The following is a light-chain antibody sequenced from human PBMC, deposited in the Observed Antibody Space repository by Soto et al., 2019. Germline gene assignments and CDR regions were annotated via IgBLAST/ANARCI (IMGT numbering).Light chain of an antibody. J-gene: IGLJ3*02. CDR2: GNT. CDR1: SSNIGAGYP. Sequence: QSVLTQPPSVSGAPGQRVTVSCIGSSSNIGAGYPVHWYQQVPGTAPKLLIYGNTNRPSGVPDRFSGSKSGTSASLAITGVQAEDEADYYCQSYDSSLSSWVFGGGTKLTVL. CDR3: QSYDSSLSSWV. V-gene: IGLV1-40*01.